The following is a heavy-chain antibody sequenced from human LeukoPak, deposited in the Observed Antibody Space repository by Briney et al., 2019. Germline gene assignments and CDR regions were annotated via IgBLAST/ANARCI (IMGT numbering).Heavy chain of an antibody. CDR1: GFTFSSYA. D-gene: IGHD6-19*01. CDR3: ARANGYSVAGYFDY. J-gene: IGHJ4*02. CDR2: ISFDGTKK. V-gene: IGHV3-30-3*01. Sequence: HPGGSLRLSCAASGFTFSSYAMHWVRQAPGKGLEWVAVISFDGTKKYSADSVKGRFTISRDNSKNTLYLQMNSLRAEDTTVYYCARANGYSVAGYFDYWGQGTLVTVSS.